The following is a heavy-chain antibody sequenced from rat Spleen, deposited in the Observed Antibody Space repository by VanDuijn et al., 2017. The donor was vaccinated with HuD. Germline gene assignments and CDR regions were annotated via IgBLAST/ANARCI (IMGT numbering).Heavy chain of an antibody. Sequence: QVQLKESGPGLVQPTQTLSITCTVSGFSLTSYYMQWVRQTPGKGLEWMGFIRSGGSNEDNSEFKSRLSISRDTSKNQVFLKMNRLKTEDTGVYYWAREGEFGVPFYYWGQGVMVTVSS. CDR3: AREGEFGVPFYY. CDR2: IRSGGSN. V-gene: IGHV2-65*01. D-gene: IGHD4-3*01. J-gene: IGHJ2*01. CDR1: GFSLTSYY.